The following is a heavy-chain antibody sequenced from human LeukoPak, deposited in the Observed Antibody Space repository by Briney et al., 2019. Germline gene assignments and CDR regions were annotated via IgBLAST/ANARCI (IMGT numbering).Heavy chain of an antibody. Sequence: GGSLRLSCAASGFTFSSYGMHWVRQAPGKGLEWVAFIRYDGSNKYYADSVKGRFTISRGNSKNTLYLQMNSLRAEDTAVYYCAKDRGRYFDWFPCDYWGQGTLVTVSS. D-gene: IGHD3-9*01. CDR3: AKDRGRYFDWFPCDY. V-gene: IGHV3-30*02. J-gene: IGHJ4*02. CDR2: IRYDGSNK. CDR1: GFTFSSYG.